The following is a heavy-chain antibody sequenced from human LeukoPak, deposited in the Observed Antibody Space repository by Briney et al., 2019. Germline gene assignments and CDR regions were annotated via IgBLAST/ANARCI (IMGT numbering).Heavy chain of an antibody. D-gene: IGHD3-22*01. J-gene: IGHJ4*02. V-gene: IGHV3-23*01. CDR2: ISSSGGTT. CDR1: GFTFSSYS. CDR3: AKDKTGEYYYDSSAYCDY. Sequence: GGSLRLSCAASGFTFSSYSMNWVRQAPGKGLEWVSAISSSGGTTYYADSVKGRFTISRDNPKSTLYLQMNSLRAEDTAIYYCAKDKTGEYYYDSSAYCDYWGQGTLVTVSS.